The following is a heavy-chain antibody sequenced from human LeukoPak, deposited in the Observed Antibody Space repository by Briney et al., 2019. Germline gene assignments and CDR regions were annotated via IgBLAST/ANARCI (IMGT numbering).Heavy chain of an antibody. Sequence: SETLSLTCSVSGGSVRSGNYYWSWIRQPPGKGLEWIGYIYYSGSTNYNPSLKSRVTISVDTSKNQFSLKLSSVTAADTAVYYCARDAGKAGARHAFDIWGQGTMVTVSS. CDR3: ARDAGKAGARHAFDI. V-gene: IGHV4-61*01. CDR2: IYYSGST. J-gene: IGHJ3*02. CDR1: GGSVRSGNYY. D-gene: IGHD3-10*01.